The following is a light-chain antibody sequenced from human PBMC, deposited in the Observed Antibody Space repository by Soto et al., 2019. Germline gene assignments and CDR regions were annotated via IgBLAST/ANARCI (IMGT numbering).Light chain of an antibody. CDR3: AARDDSRNGPV. CDR2: SNN. J-gene: IGLJ3*02. CDR1: SSNIGSNS. V-gene: IGLV1-44*01. Sequence: QSVLTQPPSASGTPGQRVTISCSGSSSNIGSNSVIWYQQLPGTAPKVLIHSNNQRPSGVPDRFSGSKSGTSASLAISGLQSEDEADYYCAARDDSRNGPVFGGGTKLTVL.